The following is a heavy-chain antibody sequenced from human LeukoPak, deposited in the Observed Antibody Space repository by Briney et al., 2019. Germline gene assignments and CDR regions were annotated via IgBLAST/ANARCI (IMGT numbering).Heavy chain of an antibody. J-gene: IGHJ4*02. CDR2: INHSGST. D-gene: IGHD3-3*01. CDR1: TGSVSSGVYY. CDR3: ARARADFWSGYSLLYYFDY. Sequence: SETLSLTCSVSTGSVSSGVYYWGWIRQPPGKGLEWIGEINHSGSTNYNPSLKSRVTISVDTSKNQFSLKLSSVTAADTAVYYCARARADFWSGYSLLYYFDYWGQGTLVTVSS. V-gene: IGHV4-34*01.